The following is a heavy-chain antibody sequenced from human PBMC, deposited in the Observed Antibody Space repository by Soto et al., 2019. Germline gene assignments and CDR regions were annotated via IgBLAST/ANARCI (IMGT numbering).Heavy chain of an antibody. V-gene: IGHV3-74*01. CDR1: GLTFSSYW. CDR2: ISGDGTTT. Sequence: EVQLVESGGGLVQPGGSLRLSCAASGLTFSSYWMHWVRQAPGKGLVWVSRISGDGTTTNYADSVKGRFTISRDNAKNMLHLQMNSLRAEDTAVYYCATVTAGGTRSFDYWGQGTLVTVSP. CDR3: ATVTAGGTRSFDY. J-gene: IGHJ4*02. D-gene: IGHD2-8*01.